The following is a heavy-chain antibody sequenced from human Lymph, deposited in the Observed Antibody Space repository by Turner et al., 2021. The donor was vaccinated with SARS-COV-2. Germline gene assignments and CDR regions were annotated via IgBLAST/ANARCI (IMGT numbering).Heavy chain of an antibody. V-gene: IGHV3-30*04. CDR3: ARDRDSSGWVDY. CDR1: GFTFSSYA. J-gene: IGHJ4*02. CDR2: ISYDGSDK. Sequence: QVQLVESGGGVVQPGRSLSPSCAVSGFTFSSYAMHWVRQAPGKGLEWVAFISYDGSDKYYADSVKGRFTFSRDNSKNTLYLQMNSLRAEDTAVYYCARDRDSSGWVDYWGQGTLVTVSS. D-gene: IGHD3-22*01.